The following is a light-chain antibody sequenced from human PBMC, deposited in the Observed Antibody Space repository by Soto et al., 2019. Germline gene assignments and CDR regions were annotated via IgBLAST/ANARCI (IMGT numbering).Light chain of an antibody. CDR2: AAS. CDR1: KTIIRY. J-gene: IGKJ3*01. V-gene: IGKV1-39*01. CDR3: QQSYSTLFT. Sequence: DIQMTQSPSSLSASVGDRVTITCRASKTIIRYLNWYQQKPGRAPTLLIYAASSLQRGVPSRFSGSGSGTEFTLTISSLQPEDFATYYCQQSYSTLFTFGPGTKVEIK.